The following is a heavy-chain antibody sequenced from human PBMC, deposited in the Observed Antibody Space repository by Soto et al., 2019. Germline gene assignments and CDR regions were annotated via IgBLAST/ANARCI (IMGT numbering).Heavy chain of an antibody. V-gene: IGHV3-30*04. CDR3: AREGHYSNSSGDYYGNWFDP. Sequence: PGGSLRLSCETSGLTCSSYALHWVRQAPGKGLKWVAVVSYDGTYKYYADSVKGRFTISRDNSRNTLYLQMNSLTVEDTAVYYCAREGHYSNSSGDYYGNWFDPWGQGTRVTVSS. CDR2: VSYDGTYK. J-gene: IGHJ5*02. CDR1: GLTCSSYA. D-gene: IGHD3-22*01.